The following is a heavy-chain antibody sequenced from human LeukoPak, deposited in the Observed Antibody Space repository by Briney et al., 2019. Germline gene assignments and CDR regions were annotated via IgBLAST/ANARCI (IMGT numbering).Heavy chain of an antibody. Sequence: SETLSLTCAVYGGSFSGYYWSWIGQPPGKGLEWIGEINHRGSTNYNPSLKSRVTISVDTSKNQISLRLTSVTVTDTAMYYCARQTGSGLFTLPGGQGTLVTVSS. V-gene: IGHV4-34*01. CDR3: ARQTGSGLFTLP. J-gene: IGHJ4*02. CDR2: INHRGST. CDR1: GGSFSGYY. D-gene: IGHD3/OR15-3a*01.